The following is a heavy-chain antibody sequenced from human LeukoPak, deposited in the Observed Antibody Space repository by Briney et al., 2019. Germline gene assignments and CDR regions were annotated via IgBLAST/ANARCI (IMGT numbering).Heavy chain of an antibody. CDR2: NSWNRGSI. CDR3: AKDRH. Sequence: PGGSLRLSCAASGFTFDDYAMHGVRQAPGKGLERVSGNSWNRGSIGYADSVKGRFTISRDNAKNSLYLQMNSLRAEDTALYYCAKDRHWGQGTLVTVSS. J-gene: IGHJ4*02. V-gene: IGHV3-9*01. CDR1: GFTFDDYA.